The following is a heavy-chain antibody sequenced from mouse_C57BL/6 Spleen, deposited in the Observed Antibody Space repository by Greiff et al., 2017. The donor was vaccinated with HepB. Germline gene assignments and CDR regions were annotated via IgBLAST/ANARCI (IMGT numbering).Heavy chain of an antibody. CDR2: ISSGGSYT. CDR3: ARHYYGSSLYWYFDV. V-gene: IGHV5-6*01. Sequence: EVKLMESGGDLVKPGGSLKLSCAASGFTFSSYGMSWVRQTPDKRLEWVATISSGGSYTYYPDSVKGRFTISRDNAKNTLYLQMGSLKSEDTAMYYCARHYYGSSLYWYFDVWGTGTTVTVSS. CDR1: GFTFSSYG. D-gene: IGHD1-1*01. J-gene: IGHJ1*03.